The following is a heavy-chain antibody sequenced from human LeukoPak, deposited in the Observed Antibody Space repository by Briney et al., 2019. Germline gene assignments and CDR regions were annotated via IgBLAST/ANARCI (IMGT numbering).Heavy chain of an antibody. V-gene: IGHV4-59*01. D-gene: IGHD3-16*01. CDR1: GGSISSYY. J-gene: IGHJ3*02. CDR2: IYYSGST. CDR3: ARGPIGVFDI. Sequence: SETLSLTCTVSGGSISSYYWSWIGQPPGKGLEWIGYIYYSGSTNYNPSLKSRVTISVDTSKNQFSLKLSSVTAADTAVYYCARGPIGVFDIWGQGTMVTVSS.